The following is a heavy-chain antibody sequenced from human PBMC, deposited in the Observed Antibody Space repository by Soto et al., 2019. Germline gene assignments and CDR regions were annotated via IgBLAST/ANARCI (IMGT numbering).Heavy chain of an antibody. CDR1: GGSFSGYY. CDR2: ITPSGST. D-gene: IGHD3-22*01. J-gene: IGHJ4*02. V-gene: IGHV4-34*01. CDR3: ARRGIVIQSYSYDSSGYSKSAY. Sequence: TWENLSLTCPVYGGSFSGYYWSWIRKPPAEGLEWIGEITPSGSTNYNPSLKSRVTISVDTSKNQFSLKLSSVTAADTAVYYCARRGIVIQSYSYDSSGYSKSAYRAQGTMVTVAS.